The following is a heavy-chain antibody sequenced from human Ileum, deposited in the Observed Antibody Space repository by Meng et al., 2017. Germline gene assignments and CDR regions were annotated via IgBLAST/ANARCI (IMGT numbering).Heavy chain of an antibody. J-gene: IGHJ4*02. V-gene: IGHV5-51*01. D-gene: IGHD7-27*01. CDR3: ARSSNWAFDF. CDR2: IYPGDSDT. CDR1: GYSFTSYW. Sequence: GESLKISCKSSGYSFTSYWIAWVRQRPGKGLEWMGIIYPGDSDTTYSPSFQGQVTISADKSIRTAYLQWSSLKASDTAMYYCARSSNWAFDFWGQGTLVTVSS.